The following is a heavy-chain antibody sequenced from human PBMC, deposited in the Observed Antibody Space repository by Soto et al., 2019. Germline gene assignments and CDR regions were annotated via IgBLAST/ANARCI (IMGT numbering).Heavy chain of an antibody. CDR2: INAANGNV. D-gene: IGHD6-19*01. Sequence: QVQIVQSGAEVKKTGASVKVSCKASGYTFSSYALHWVRQAPGQRLEWMGWINAANGNVKYSQKFQGRVTITRDTSSSTAYLELSSLRSEDTAVYYCARAVGQFDPWGQGTLVTVSS. J-gene: IGHJ5*02. CDR1: GYTFSSYA. V-gene: IGHV1-3*01. CDR3: ARAVGQFDP.